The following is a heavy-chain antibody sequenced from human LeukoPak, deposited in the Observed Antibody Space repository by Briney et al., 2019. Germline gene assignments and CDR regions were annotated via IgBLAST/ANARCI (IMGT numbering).Heavy chain of an antibody. CDR2: ISYDGSNK. Sequence: PGGSLRLSCAASGFTFSSYAMHWVRQAPGKGLEWVAVISYDGSNKYYADSVKGRFTISRDNSKNTLYLQMNSLRAEDTAVYYCARDGGYSTNFDYWGQGTLITVSA. J-gene: IGHJ4*02. CDR1: GFTFSSYA. V-gene: IGHV3-30-3*01. D-gene: IGHD6-13*01. CDR3: ARDGGYSTNFDY.